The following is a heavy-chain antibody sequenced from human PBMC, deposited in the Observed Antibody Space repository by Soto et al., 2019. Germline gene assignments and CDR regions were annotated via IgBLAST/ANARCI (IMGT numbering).Heavy chain of an antibody. CDR1: GFTFSRYA. J-gene: IGHJ4*02. D-gene: IGHD5-18*01. CDR3: AVGEHSYGYFDC. Sequence: QVQLVESGGGVVQPGRSLRLSCAASGFTFSRYAMHWVRQAPGMGLEWVAVISYDGSNKYYADSVKGRFTISRDNSKNTLYLQMNSPRAEDTAVYYCAVGEHSYGYFDCWGQGTLVTVSS. CDR2: ISYDGSNK. V-gene: IGHV3-30-3*01.